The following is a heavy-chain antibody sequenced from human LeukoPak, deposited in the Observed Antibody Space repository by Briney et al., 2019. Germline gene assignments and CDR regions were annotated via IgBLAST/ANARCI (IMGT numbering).Heavy chain of an antibody. V-gene: IGHV3-48*03. CDR3: ARVSSCYHSSGFDH. D-gene: IGHD6-19*01. J-gene: IGHJ4*02. CDR2: ISSSGATT. Sequence: PGGSLRLSCAGSEFSFSSYDMTCVRQAPGKGLEWVAYISSSGATTDSAESVKGRFTISRDNARNSLSLQMNSLRAEDTAVYYCARVSSCYHSSGFDHWGQGTLVTVSS. CDR1: EFSFSSYD.